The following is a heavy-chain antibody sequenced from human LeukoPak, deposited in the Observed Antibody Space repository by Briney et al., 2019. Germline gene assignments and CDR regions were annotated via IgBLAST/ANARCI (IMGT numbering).Heavy chain of an antibody. Sequence: GGSLRLSCAASGFTFSSYSMNWVRQAPGKGLEWVSYISSSSSTIYCADSVKGRFTISRDNAKNSLYLQMNSLRAEDTAVYYCARGLASGFDYWGQGTLVTVSS. J-gene: IGHJ4*02. CDR1: GFTFSSYS. V-gene: IGHV3-48*04. CDR3: ARGLASGFDY. D-gene: IGHD1-14*01. CDR2: ISSSSSTI.